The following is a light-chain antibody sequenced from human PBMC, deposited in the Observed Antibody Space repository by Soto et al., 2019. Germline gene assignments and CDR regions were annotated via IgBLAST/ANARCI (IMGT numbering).Light chain of an antibody. V-gene: IGKV1-5*03. J-gene: IGKJ4*01. CDR1: ESISIW. CDR2: KVS. Sequence: DIQMTQSPSTLYASVGDRVTITCQANESISIWWAWYQQKPGKAPKVLICKVSTLESGVPSRFSGSGSGTEFTLTINNLQPDDFATYYCQHYNNYPLTFGGGTKVEIK. CDR3: QHYNNYPLT.